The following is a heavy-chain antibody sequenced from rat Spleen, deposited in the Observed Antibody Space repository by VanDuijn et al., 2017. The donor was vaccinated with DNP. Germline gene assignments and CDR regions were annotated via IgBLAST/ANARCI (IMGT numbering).Heavy chain of an antibody. CDR1: GFTFSDYA. J-gene: IGHJ1*01. Sequence: EVQLVESGGGLLQPGRSLKLSCAASGFTFSDYAMAWVRQAPKKGLDWVATISYDGSSTYYRDSVKGRFTISRDNAKNTQYLQMDSLRSEDTATYYCARPNYYSSYIYPHTGTPYWYFDFWGPGTMVTVSS. D-gene: IGHD1-2*01. V-gene: IGHV5-17*01. CDR3: ARPNYYSSYIYPHTGTPYWYFDF. CDR2: ISYDGSST.